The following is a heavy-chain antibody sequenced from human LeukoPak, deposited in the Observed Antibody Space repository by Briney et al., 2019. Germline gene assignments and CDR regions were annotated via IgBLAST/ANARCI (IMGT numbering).Heavy chain of an antibody. CDR1: GGTFSSYA. V-gene: IGHV1-69*04. J-gene: IGHJ6*03. D-gene: IGHD2-2*01. CDR2: IIPILGVA. Sequence: GSSVKVSCKASGGTFSSYAISWVRQAPGQGLEWMGRIIPILGVANFAQKFQGRVSITVDKSTSTAYMELSSLRSEDTAVYYCARGCSSTSCPWPYYYYYMDVWGKGTTVTVSS. CDR3: ARGCSSTSCPWPYYYYYMDV.